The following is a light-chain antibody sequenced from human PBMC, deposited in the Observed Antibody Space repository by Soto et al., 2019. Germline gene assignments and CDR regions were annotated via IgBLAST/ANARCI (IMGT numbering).Light chain of an antibody. CDR1: QSFSNNY. J-gene: IGKJ4*01. Sequence: EIVLTQSPGTLSLSPGERATLSCRASQSFSNNYLAWYQHKPGQAPRLLIYDASNRATGIPARFSGSGSGTEFTLTISSLQPEDFAVYYCQQYNSWPLTFGGGTKVDIK. CDR2: DAS. V-gene: IGKV3-20*01. CDR3: QQYNSWPLT.